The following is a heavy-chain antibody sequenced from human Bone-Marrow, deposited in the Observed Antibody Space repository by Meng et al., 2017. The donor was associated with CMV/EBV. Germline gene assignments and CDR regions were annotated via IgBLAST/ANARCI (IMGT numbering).Heavy chain of an antibody. V-gene: IGHV5-51*01. D-gene: IGHD2-2*01. CDR1: GYSSTNYW. CDR2: IYPDDSDT. J-gene: IGHJ6*02. Sequence: GESLKISCEASGYSSTNYWIGWVRQMPGKGLEWMGIIYPDDSDTRYSPSFQGQVTISADKSISTAYLQWSSLTASDTAIYYCARHGELIVVPAVVNYDGMDVWGQGTTVTVSS. CDR3: ARHGELIVVPAVVNYDGMDV.